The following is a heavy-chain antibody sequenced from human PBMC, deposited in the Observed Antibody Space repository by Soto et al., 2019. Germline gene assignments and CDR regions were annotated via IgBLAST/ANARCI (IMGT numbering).Heavy chain of an antibody. CDR1: GFSLSTSGMG. D-gene: IGHD3-10*01. CDR3: AHRKSSYYGSENTYYYGMDV. Sequence: QITLKESGPTLVKPTQTLTLTCTFSGFSLSTSGMGVAWIRQPPEKALEWPAVIYWTDDKRYSPSLKSRLTITKDTSKNQVVLTMTDMDPVDTATYYCAHRKSSYYGSENTYYYGMDVWGQGTTVTVSS. J-gene: IGHJ6*02. CDR2: IYWTDDK. V-gene: IGHV2-5*01.